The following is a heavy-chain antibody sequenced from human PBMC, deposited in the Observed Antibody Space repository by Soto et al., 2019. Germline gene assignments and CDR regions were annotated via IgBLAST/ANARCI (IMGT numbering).Heavy chain of an antibody. CDR1: GYTFTSYA. J-gene: IGHJ6*02. CDR3: ARAHGGGGGADV. CDR2: INAGNGNT. V-gene: IGHV1-3*01. D-gene: IGHD3-16*01. Sequence: QVQLVQSGAEVKKPGASVKVSCKASGYTFTSYAMHWVRQAPGQRLEWMGWINAGNGNTKYSQKFQGRVTITRDTSASTAYMELSSLRSEDTAVYYCARAHGGGGGADVWGQGTTVTVSS.